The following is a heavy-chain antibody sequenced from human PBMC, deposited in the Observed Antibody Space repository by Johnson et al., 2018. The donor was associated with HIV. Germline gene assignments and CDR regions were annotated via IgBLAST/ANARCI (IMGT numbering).Heavy chain of an antibody. CDR3: ARDKGSWVDEAFDI. CDR1: GFTFSSYT. CDR2: ISDAGSNK. D-gene: IGHD6-13*01. J-gene: IGHJ3*02. V-gene: IGHV3-30*04. Sequence: QMLLVESGGGVVQPGRSLSLSCAASGFTFSSYTIHWVRQAPGKGLEWVACISDAGSNKYYADSVKGRFTISRDNSKNTLYLQMTSLKVEDTAVYYCARDKGSWVDEAFDIWGQGTMVTVSS.